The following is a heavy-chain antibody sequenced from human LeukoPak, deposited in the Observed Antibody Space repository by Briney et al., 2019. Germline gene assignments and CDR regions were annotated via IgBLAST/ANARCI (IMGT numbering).Heavy chain of an antibody. V-gene: IGHV4-4*02. Sequence: SGTLSLTCAVSGDSISNSNWWTWIRQPPGNGLEWIGEVYPSGSTNYSPSLKSRVTISVDKSKNQFSLTLNSVTAADTAVYFCGTTEHDSGDYWGQGTLVTVSS. CDR1: GDSISNSNW. D-gene: IGHD6-25*01. CDR2: VYPSGST. CDR3: GTTEHDSGDY. J-gene: IGHJ4*02.